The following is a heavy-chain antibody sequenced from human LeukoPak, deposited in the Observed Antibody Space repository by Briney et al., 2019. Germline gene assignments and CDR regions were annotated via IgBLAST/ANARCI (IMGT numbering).Heavy chain of an antibody. CDR2: IIPIFGTA. D-gene: IGHD3-9*01. CDR3: ARGLDYDILTGYYYYYGMDV. V-gene: IGHV1-69*05. J-gene: IGHJ6*02. Sequence: GSSVKVSCKASGGTFSSYAISWVRQAPGQGLEWMGGIIPIFGTANYAQKFQGRVTITTDESTSTAYMELSSLRSEDTAVYYCARGLDYDILTGYYYYYGMDVWGQGTTVTVSS. CDR1: GGTFSSYA.